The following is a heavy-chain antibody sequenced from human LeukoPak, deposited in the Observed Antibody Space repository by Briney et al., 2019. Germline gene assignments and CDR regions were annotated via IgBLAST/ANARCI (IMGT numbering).Heavy chain of an antibody. D-gene: IGHD2-2*01. J-gene: IGHJ5*02. CDR2: IYPVDSDS. CDR3: ARRGFEYQYQLLELWFDP. Sequence: ESLTVPCKDSAYSFTSCWWGGVPQVHAIGVACMGTIYPVDSDSRYSTCLQCDVKSSADKCIRTAYLQWSSLKASDTAMYYCARRGFEYQYQLLELWFDPWGQGTLVTVSS. V-gene: IGHV5-51*01. CDR1: AYSFTSCW.